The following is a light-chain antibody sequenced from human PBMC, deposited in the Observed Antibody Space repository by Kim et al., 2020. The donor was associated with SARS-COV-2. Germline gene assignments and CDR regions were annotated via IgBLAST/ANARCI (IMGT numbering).Light chain of an antibody. CDR1: SSDVGGYNF. V-gene: IGLV2-8*01. Sequence: GKSVTLSSTGTSSDVGGYNFVPWYQPPPGKAPKLMIYEVTKRPSGVPDRFSGSKSGNTASLTVSGLQAEDEADYYCSSYAGSNNLVFGGGTQLTVL. CDR3: SSYAGSNNLV. CDR2: EVT. J-gene: IGLJ2*01.